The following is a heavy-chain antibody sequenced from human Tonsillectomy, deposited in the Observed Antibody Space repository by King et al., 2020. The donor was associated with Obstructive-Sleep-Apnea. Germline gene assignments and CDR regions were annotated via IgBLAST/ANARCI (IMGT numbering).Heavy chain of an antibody. J-gene: IGHJ3*02. CDR1: GFSLSATAEG. CDR2: IRSDVVK. Sequence: TLKESGPTLVKPTQTLTLTCTFSGFSLSATAEGGGWIRQPPGKALEWLASIRSDVVKHYSPSLKRRLTIDRDTSKNQVVLTVTNMNPVDTATYFCANGYDAFDIWGQGTVVTVSS. V-gene: IGHV2-5*02. D-gene: IGHD5-18*01. CDR3: ANGYDAFDI.